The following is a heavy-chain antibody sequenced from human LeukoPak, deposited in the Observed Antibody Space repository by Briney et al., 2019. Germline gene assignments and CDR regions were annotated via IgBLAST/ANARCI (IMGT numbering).Heavy chain of an antibody. J-gene: IGHJ4*02. V-gene: IGHV3-21*05. D-gene: IGHD3-9*01. Sequence: GGSLRLSCAASGFTFSKYSMNWVRQAPGKGLEWVSYISSSSSYIYYADSVKGRFTISRDNAKNSLYLQMNSLRAEDTAVYYCARSAEYYDILTGYYYYFDYWGQGTLVTVSS. CDR1: GFTFSKYS. CDR2: ISSSSSYI. CDR3: ARSAEYYDILTGYYYYFDY.